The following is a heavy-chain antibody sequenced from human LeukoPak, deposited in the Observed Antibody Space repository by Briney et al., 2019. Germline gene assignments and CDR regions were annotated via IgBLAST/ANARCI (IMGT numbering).Heavy chain of an antibody. CDR3: AKDVTGTGAFDI. Sequence: GRSLRLSCAASGFTFDDYAMHWVRQGPGKGLEWVSGITWNSGTIGYADSVKGRFTISRDNAKNSLYLRMNSLRAEDTALYYCAKDVTGTGAFDIWGQGTMVTVSS. CDR2: ITWNSGTI. D-gene: IGHD1-7*01. J-gene: IGHJ3*02. CDR1: GFTFDDYA. V-gene: IGHV3-9*01.